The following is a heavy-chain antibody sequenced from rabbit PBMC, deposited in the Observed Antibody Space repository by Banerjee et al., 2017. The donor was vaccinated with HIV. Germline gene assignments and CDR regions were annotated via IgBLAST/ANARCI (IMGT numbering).Heavy chain of an antibody. D-gene: IGHD1-1*01. CDR3: ARDANDYYVYFVL. Sequence: QEQLVESGGGLVQPEGSLTLTCTASGFSFSSGYDMCWVRQAPGKGLEWIACFHADSSTGYASWAKGRFTVSKTSSTTVTLQMTSLTAADTATYFCARDANDYYVYFVLWGPGTLVTVS. V-gene: IGHV1S45*01. CDR1: GFSFSSGYD. CDR2: FHADSST. J-gene: IGHJ4*01.